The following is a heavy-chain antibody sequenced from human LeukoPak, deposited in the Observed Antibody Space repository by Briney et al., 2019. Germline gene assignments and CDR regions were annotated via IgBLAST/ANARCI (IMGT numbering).Heavy chain of an antibody. D-gene: IGHD5-24*01. CDR3: AKSGLQLGYFDY. CDR1: GFTFSSYG. Sequence: GGSLRLSCAASGFTFSSYGMHWVRQAPGKGLEWVAVISYDGSNKYYADSVKGRFTISRDNPKNTLYLQMNSLRAEDTAVYYCAKSGLQLGYFDYWGQGTLVTVSS. V-gene: IGHV3-30*18. CDR2: ISYDGSNK. J-gene: IGHJ4*02.